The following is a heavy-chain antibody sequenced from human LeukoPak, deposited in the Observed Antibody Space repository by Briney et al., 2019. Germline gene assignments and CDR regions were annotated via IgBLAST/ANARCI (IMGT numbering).Heavy chain of an antibody. D-gene: IGHD3-22*01. CDR1: GDSISNTNYY. CDR2: ISYTGST. J-gene: IGHJ4*02. V-gene: IGHV4-39*07. CDR3: ARVTGYMIEDYFDY. Sequence: SETLSLTCTVSGDSISNTNYYWGWIRQPPGKGLEWIGSISYTGSTSYNPSLKSRVTISVETSKNQFSLKLSSVTAADTAVYYCARVTGYMIEDYFDYWGQGTLVTVSS.